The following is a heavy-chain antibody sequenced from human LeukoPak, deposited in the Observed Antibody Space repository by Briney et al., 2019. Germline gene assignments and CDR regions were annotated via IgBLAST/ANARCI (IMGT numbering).Heavy chain of an antibody. Sequence: PSETLSLTCTVSGGSISSYYWSWIRQPPGKGLEWIGRIYATGSTDYSPSLKSRVTLSVDASQNQFSLKLTSMTAADTAIYYCARLKCGGGCPLDYWGQGILVSVSS. D-gene: IGHD2-21*01. V-gene: IGHV4-4*07. CDR3: ARLKCGGGCPLDY. J-gene: IGHJ4*02. CDR2: IYATGST. CDR1: GGSISSYY.